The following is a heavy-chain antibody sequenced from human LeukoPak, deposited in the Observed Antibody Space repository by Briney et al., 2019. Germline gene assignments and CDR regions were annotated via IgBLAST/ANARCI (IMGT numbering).Heavy chain of an antibody. V-gene: IGHV1-69*05. CDR2: IIPIFGTA. J-gene: IGHJ4*02. D-gene: IGHD6-13*01. Sequence: SVKVSCKASGGTFSSYAISWVRQAPGQGLEWMGRIIPIFGTANYAQKFQGGVTITTDESTSTAYMELSSLRSEDAAVYYCARENSSSWYFDYWGQGTLVTVSS. CDR1: GGTFSSYA. CDR3: ARENSSSWYFDY.